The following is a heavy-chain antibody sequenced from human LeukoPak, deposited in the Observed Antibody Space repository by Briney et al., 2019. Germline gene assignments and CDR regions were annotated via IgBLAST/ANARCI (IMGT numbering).Heavy chain of an antibody. D-gene: IGHD3/OR15-3a*01. CDR2: IKQDGSEK. CDR3: ARSLEGFLDPNGLWTGYYFDY. V-gene: IGHV3-7*01. CDR1: GFTFSSYW. Sequence: PGGSLRLSCAASGFTFSSYWMSWVRQAPGKGLEWVANIKQDGSEKYYVDSVKGRFTISRDNAKNSLYLQMNSLRAEDTAVYYCARSLEGFLDPNGLWTGYYFDYWGQGTLVTVSS. J-gene: IGHJ4*02.